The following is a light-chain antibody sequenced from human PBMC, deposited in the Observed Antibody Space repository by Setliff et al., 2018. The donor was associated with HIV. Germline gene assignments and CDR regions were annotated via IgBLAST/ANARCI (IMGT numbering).Light chain of an antibody. V-gene: IGLV2-14*01. J-gene: IGLJ1*01. Sequence: LTQPASVSGPPGQSITISCTGTSSDVGGYNYVSWYQQHPGKAPKLMIYEVSNRPSGVSNRFSGSKSGNTASLTISGLQAEDEADYYCSSYTSSSTRVFGTGTKVTVL. CDR1: SSDVGGYNY. CDR2: EVS. CDR3: SSYTSSSTRV.